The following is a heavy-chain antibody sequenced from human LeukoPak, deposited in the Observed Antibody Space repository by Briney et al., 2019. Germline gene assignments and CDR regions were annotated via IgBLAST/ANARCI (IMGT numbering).Heavy chain of an antibody. CDR2: INPSGGST. V-gene: IGHV1-46*01. CDR3: ARLSPDSSGYSTFDY. CDR1: GYTFTNYN. J-gene: IGHJ4*02. Sequence: GASVKVSCKASGYTFTNYNMHWVRQAPGQGLEWMGIINPSGGSTSYAQKFQGRVTMTRDMSTSTVYMELSSLRSEDTAVYYCARLSPDSSGYSTFDYWGQGTLVTVSS. D-gene: IGHD3-22*01.